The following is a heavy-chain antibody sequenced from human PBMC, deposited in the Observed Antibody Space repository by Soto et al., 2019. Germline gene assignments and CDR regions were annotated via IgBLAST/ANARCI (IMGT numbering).Heavy chain of an antibody. CDR2: IWYDGSNK. V-gene: IGHV3-33*01. CDR3: ARDNGGSGSYYYYYYMDV. Sequence: GSLRLSCAASGFTFSSYGMHWVRQAPGKGLEWVAVIWYDGSNKYYADSVKGRFTISRDNSKNTLYLQMNSLRAEDTAVYYCARDNGGSGSYYYYYYMDVWGKGTTVTVSS. CDR1: GFTFSSYG. J-gene: IGHJ6*03. D-gene: IGHD3-10*01.